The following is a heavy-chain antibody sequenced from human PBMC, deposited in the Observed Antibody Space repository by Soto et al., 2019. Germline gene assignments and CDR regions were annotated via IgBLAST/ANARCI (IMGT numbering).Heavy chain of an antibody. J-gene: IGHJ4*02. CDR1: AINFRSYA. CDR3: AKRQSFDFWSGYLPFFDY. Sequence: QAGGSLRLSCSASAINFRSYAMRWVRQAPGKGLEWVSAVGGSGSDTYYADSLKGRFTISRDDSKNTLYLHMSSLRVEDKAIYYCAKRQSFDFWSGYLPFFDYWGQGTPVTVSS. CDR2: VGGSGSDT. D-gene: IGHD3-3*01. V-gene: IGHV3-23*01.